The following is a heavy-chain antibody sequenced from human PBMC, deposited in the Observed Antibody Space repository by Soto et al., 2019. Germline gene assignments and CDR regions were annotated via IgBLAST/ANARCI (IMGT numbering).Heavy chain of an antibody. D-gene: IGHD6-19*01. J-gene: IGHJ5*02. CDR1: CGSIRHINCY. Sequence: SGTPSPPCTVSCGSIRHINCYWGLIRQPPEKGLEWIGSISYSGSTYYNPSLKSRVTLSVDTSKNQFSLKLTSVTAADTAVYYCARRRYSIGWSTNWFDPWGPGTLVTVSS. V-gene: IGHV4-39*01. CDR3: ARRRYSIGWSTNWFDP. CDR2: ISYSGST.